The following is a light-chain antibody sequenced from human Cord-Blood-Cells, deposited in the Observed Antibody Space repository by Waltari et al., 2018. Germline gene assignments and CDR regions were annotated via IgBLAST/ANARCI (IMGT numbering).Light chain of an antibody. J-gene: IGLJ3*02. Sequence: SYVLTQPPSVSVAPGKTARITCGGNNIGSKSVHWYQQKPGQAPVLFIDYDSDRPSGIPERFSGSNSGNTATLTISRVEAGDEADYYCQVWDSSSDQVFGGGTKLTVL. CDR3: QVWDSSSDQV. CDR1: NIGSKS. V-gene: IGLV3-21*04. CDR2: YDS.